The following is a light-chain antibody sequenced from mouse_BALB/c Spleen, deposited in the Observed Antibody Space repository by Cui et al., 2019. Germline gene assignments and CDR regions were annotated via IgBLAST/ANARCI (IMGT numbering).Light chain of an antibody. Sequence: QIVLTQCLAILSASLGEEITLTCSASSRVSYMHWYQQKSGTSPKLLIYSTSNLACGVPSRFSGSGSGTFYSLTISSVEAEDAADYYCHQWSSYPWTFGGGTKLEIK. CDR3: HQWSSYPWT. CDR1: SRVSY. V-gene: IGKV4-80*01. J-gene: IGKJ1*01. CDR2: STS.